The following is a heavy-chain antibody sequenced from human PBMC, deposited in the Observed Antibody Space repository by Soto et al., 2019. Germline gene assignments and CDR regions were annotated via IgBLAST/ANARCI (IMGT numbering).Heavy chain of an antibody. Sequence: QVQLVQSGVEVKKPGASVKVSCKASGYTFISHGISWVRQAPGQGLEWMGWISGKNGNTNYALKLQGRVTLTTDTSTSTAYMELRSLRSDDKDVYYCARVSSSIVVVPDYGMDVWGQGTTVTVSS. CDR2: ISGKNGNT. J-gene: IGHJ6*02. CDR3: ARVSSSIVVVPDYGMDV. CDR1: GYTFISHG. V-gene: IGHV1-18*04. D-gene: IGHD2-15*01.